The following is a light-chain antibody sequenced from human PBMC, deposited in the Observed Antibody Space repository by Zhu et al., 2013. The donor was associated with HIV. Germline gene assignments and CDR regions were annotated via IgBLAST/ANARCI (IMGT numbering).Light chain of an antibody. CDR3: QQYGDSPMYT. J-gene: IGKJ2*01. CDR2: GAS. V-gene: IGKV3-15*01. CDR1: QSVSSN. Sequence: EIVMTQSPATLSVSPGERATLSCRASQSVSSNLAWYQQKPGQAPRLLIYGASTRATGIPARFSGSGSGTEFTLTISSLQSEDFAVYFCQQYGDSPMYTFGQGTKLEIK.